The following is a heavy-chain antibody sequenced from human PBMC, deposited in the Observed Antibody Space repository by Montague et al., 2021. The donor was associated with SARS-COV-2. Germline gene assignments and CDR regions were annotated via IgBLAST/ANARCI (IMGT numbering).Heavy chain of an antibody. J-gene: IGHJ4*02. CDR1: GGSITNYY. CDR3: ARRYSSSWTGDQYYFAY. CDR2: IYYSGST. Sequence: SETLSLTCTVSGGSITNYYWTWIRQPPGKGLEWIGHIYYSGSTNFSPSFKGRGTMSIDASKNQFSLKLNSVTAADTAVYYCARRYSSSWTGDQYYFAYWGQGTLVTVSS. V-gene: IGHV4-59*12. D-gene: IGHD6-13*01.